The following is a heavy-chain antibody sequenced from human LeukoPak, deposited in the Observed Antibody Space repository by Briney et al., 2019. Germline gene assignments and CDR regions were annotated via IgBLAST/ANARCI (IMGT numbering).Heavy chain of an antibody. V-gene: IGHV4-59*01. CDR1: GGSISNYY. CDR2: IHYSGNT. J-gene: IGHJ2*01. Sequence: SETLSLTCTVSGGSISNYYWSWIRQPPGKGLEWIGHIHYSGNTNSNPALKSRLTISLDTSKNQFSLKVNSVTAADTAVYYCARDLIAARPLWYFDLWGRGTLVTVSS. D-gene: IGHD6-6*01. CDR3: ARDLIAARPLWYFDL.